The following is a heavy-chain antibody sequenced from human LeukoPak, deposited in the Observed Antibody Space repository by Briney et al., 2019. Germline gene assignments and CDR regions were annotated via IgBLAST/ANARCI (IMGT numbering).Heavy chain of an antibody. CDR1: GFTFSSYA. V-gene: IGHV3-23*01. CDR2: ISGSGGTT. D-gene: IGHD5-12*01. J-gene: IGHJ4*02. Sequence: GGSLRLSCAASGFTFSSYAMSGVRQAPGKGLEWVSGISGSGGTTYYADSVQGRFTISRDNSKKTLFLQMSSLRAEDTAVYYCAKGDVVTAIFPLDYWGQGTLVIVSS. CDR3: AKGDVVTAIFPLDY.